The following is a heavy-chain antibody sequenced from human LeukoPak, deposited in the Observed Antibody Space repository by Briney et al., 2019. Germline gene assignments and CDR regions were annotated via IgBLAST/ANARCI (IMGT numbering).Heavy chain of an antibody. CDR1: GFTLSNYA. V-gene: IGHV3-23*01. CDR2: IGASGTDT. CDR3: AKQLGSGNYYPTGEDY. D-gene: IGHD3-10*01. J-gene: IGHJ4*02. Sequence: PGGSLRLSCAASGFTLSNYATTWVRQAPGKGLEWVSAIGASGTDTYYADSVKGRFTISRDTSKNTVYLQMNSLRDEDTALYYCAKQLGSGNYYPTGEDYWGQGTLVTVSS.